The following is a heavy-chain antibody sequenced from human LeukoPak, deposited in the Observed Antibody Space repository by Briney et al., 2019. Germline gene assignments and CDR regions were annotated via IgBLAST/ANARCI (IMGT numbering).Heavy chain of an antibody. D-gene: IGHD3-10*01. CDR2: INPSGGST. V-gene: IGHV1-46*01. Sequence: ASVKVSCKASGYTFTSYYMHWVRQAPGQGLEWMGIINPSGGSTSYAQKFQGRVTMTRNTSISTAYMELSSLRSEDTAVYYCARGQVLWFGEFTIHYYYYGMDVWGQGTTVTVSS. CDR1: GYTFTSYY. CDR3: ARGQVLWFGEFTIHYYYYGMDV. J-gene: IGHJ6*02.